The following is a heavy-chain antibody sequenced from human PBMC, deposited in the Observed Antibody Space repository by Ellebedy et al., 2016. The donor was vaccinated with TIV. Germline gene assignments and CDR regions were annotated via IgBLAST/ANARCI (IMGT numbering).Heavy chain of an antibody. V-gene: IGHV5-51*01. J-gene: IGHJ4*02. CDR3: ARQGGDGYREGYFDY. CDR1: GYSFTTYW. D-gene: IGHD5-24*01. CDR2: IYPGDSDL. Sequence: GESLKISCKGSGYSFTTYWIGWVRQMPGKGLEWMGIIYPGDSDLRYSPSFQGQVTISADKSMTTAYLQWSSLKASDTAMYYCARQGGDGYREGYFDYWGQGTLVTVSS.